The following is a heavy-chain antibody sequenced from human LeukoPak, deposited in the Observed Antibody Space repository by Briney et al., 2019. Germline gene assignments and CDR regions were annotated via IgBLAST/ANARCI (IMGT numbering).Heavy chain of an antibody. Sequence: SETLSLTCSVSGGSISSTTSTYYWGWIRQPPGKGLEWIGTIYYSGSTYYNPSLKSRLTISVDTSKNQFSLKLSSVTAADTAVYYCARKGPMLWGVDFDYWGQGTLVTVSS. CDR3: ARKGPMLWGVDFDY. V-gene: IGHV4-39*01. J-gene: IGHJ4*02. CDR1: GGSISSTTSTYY. D-gene: IGHD3-10*01. CDR2: IYYSGST.